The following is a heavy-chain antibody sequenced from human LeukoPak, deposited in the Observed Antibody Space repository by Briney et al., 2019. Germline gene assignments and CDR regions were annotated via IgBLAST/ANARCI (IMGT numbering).Heavy chain of an antibody. CDR2: IYYSGST. Sequence: PSETLSLTCTVSGGSISSYYRSWIRQPPGKGLEWIGYIYYSGSTNYNPSLKSRVTISVDTSKNQFSLKLSSVTAADTAVYYCARGGAFDIWGQGKMVTVSS. CDR3: ARGGAFDI. J-gene: IGHJ3*02. V-gene: IGHV4-59*01. CDR1: GGSISSYY.